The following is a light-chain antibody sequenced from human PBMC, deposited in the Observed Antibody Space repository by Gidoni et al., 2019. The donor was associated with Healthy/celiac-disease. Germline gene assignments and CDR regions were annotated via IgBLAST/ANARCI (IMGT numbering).Light chain of an antibody. Sequence: AIQMPHSPSSLSASVGDRVTITCRASQGSRNDLGWYQQKPGKAPKLLIYAASSLQSGVPSRFSGSGSGTDFTLTISSMQPEDFATYYCLQDYNYPLTFGGGTQVESK. CDR2: AAS. CDR1: QGSRND. CDR3: LQDYNYPLT. J-gene: IGKJ4*01. V-gene: IGKV1-6*01.